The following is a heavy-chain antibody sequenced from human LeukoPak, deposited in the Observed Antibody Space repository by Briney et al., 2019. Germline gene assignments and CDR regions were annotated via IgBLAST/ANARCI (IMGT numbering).Heavy chain of an antibody. CDR1: GFTFSSYG. Sequence: GRSLRLSCAASGFTFSSYGMHWVRQAPGKGLEWVAVISYDGSNKYYADSVKGRFTISRDNSKNTLYLQMNSLRAEDTAVYYCAKETSKGSHYDFWSGYSISPPFYYYYGMDVWGQGTTVTVSS. V-gene: IGHV3-30*18. CDR3: AKETSKGSHYDFWSGYSISPPFYYYYGMDV. D-gene: IGHD3-3*01. J-gene: IGHJ6*02. CDR2: ISYDGSNK.